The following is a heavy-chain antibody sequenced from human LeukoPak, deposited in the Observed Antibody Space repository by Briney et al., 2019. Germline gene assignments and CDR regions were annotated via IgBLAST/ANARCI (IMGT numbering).Heavy chain of an antibody. CDR2: ISAYNGNT. CDR3: ARAHGFDSSGYSEAYFDY. J-gene: IGHJ4*02. V-gene: IGHV1-18*01. CDR1: GYTFTSYG. Sequence: SVKVSCRASGYTFTSYGISWVRQAPGQGLEWMGWISAYNGNTNYAQKLQGRVTMTTDTSTSTAYMELRSLTSDDTAVYYCARAHGFDSSGYSEAYFDYWGQGTLVTVSS. D-gene: IGHD3-22*01.